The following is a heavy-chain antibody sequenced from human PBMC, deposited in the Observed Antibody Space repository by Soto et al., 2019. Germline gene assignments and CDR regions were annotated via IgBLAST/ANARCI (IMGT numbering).Heavy chain of an antibody. Sequence: SETLSLTCAVYGGSFSGYYWSWIRQPPGKGLEWIGEINHSGSTNYNPSLKSRVTISVDTSKNQFSLKLSSVTAADTAVYYCARVVRFTSYYYYYYMDVWGKGTTVTVSS. CDR1: GGSFSGYY. V-gene: IGHV4-34*01. J-gene: IGHJ6*03. CDR2: INHSGST. CDR3: ARVVRFTSYYYYYYMDV. D-gene: IGHD3-16*01.